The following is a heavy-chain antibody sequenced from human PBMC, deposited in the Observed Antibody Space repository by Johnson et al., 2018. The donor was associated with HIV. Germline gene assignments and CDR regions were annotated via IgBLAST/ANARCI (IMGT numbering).Heavy chain of an antibody. Sequence: MQLVESGGGVVRPGGSLRLSCVASGFTFDDYGMSWVRQAPGKGLEWVSGINWNGGSTGYGDSVKGRFTISRDNAKNSLYLQMNSLRAEDTALYYWASRMYSGSSWGAFDSWGQGTMVTVSS. CDR3: ASRMYSGSSWGAFDS. D-gene: IGHD1-26*01. CDR2: INWNGGST. J-gene: IGHJ3*02. V-gene: IGHV3-20*04. CDR1: GFTFDDYG.